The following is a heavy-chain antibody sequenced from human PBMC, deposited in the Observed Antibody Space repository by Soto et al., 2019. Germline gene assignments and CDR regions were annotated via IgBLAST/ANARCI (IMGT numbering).Heavy chain of an antibody. J-gene: IGHJ4*02. V-gene: IGHV3-33*01. CDR1: GFTFSSYG. Sequence: GGSLRLSCAASGFTFSSYGMHWVHQAPGKGLEWVAVIWYDGSNKYYADSVKGRFTISRDNSKNTLYLQMNSLRAEDTAVYYCARGIGAYYYDSSGYSFDYWGQGTLVTVSS. CDR2: IWYDGSNK. CDR3: ARGIGAYYYDSSGYSFDY. D-gene: IGHD3-22*01.